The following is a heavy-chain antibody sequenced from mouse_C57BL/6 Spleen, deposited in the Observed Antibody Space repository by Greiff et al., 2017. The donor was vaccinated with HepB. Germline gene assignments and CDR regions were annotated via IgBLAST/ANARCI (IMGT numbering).Heavy chain of an antibody. D-gene: IGHD2-5*01. CDR2: IWSDGST. V-gene: IGHV2-6*03. CDR3: ASHAYYSNSYYAMDY. CDR1: GFSLTSYG. Sequence: VQLQQSGPGLVAPSQSLSITCTVSGFSLTSYGVHWVRQPPGKGLEWLVVIWSDGSTTYNSALKSRLSISKDNSKSQVFLKMNSLQTDDTAMYYCASHAYYSNSYYAMDYWGQGTSVTVSS. J-gene: IGHJ4*01.